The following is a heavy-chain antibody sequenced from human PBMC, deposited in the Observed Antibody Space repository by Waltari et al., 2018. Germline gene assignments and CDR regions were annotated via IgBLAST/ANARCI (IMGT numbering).Heavy chain of an antibody. CDR3: NRQGTLGGTRADY. Sequence: DVQLVASGGGFVQPGGYTRISCAGSCFSFSGSAFHWVRQAPGKGLEWVGRIRGKANNYATTHAASLEGRFIISRDDSKNTVYLQMNSLKREDTAVYYCNRQGTLGGTRADYWGQGTLVTVSS. V-gene: IGHV3-73*02. CDR1: CFSFSGSA. J-gene: IGHJ4*02. CDR2: IRGKANNYAT. D-gene: IGHD7-27*01.